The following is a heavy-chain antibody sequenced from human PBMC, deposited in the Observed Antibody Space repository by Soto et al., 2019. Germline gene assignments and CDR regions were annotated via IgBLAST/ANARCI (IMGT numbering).Heavy chain of an antibody. Sequence: SETLSLTCAVSPYCVTSGYYWGFIRQPPWKGLEWIGSSYHSGSTYYNPSLKSRVTISVDTSKSQFSLKLSSVTAADTAVYYCARDVSGVAGSDAFDIWGQGTMVTVSS. V-gene: IGHV4-38-2*02. J-gene: IGHJ3*02. CDR2: SYHSGST. CDR3: ARDVSGVAGSDAFDI. D-gene: IGHD6-19*01. CDR1: PYCVTSGYY.